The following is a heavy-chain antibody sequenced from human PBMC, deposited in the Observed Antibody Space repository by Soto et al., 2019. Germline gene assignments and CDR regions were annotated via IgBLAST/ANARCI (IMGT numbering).Heavy chain of an antibody. CDR1: GLTFDDYG. CDR2: ISWNSGSI. D-gene: IGHD6-19*01. V-gene: IGHV3-9*01. Sequence: SLRLSCAASGLTFDDYGMHWVRQAPGKGLEWVSGISWNSGSIGYADSVKGRFTISRDNAKNSLYLQMNSLRAEDTALYYCAKDNEGSSGWYPHAEYFQHWGQGTLVTVSS. J-gene: IGHJ1*01. CDR3: AKDNEGSSGWYPHAEYFQH.